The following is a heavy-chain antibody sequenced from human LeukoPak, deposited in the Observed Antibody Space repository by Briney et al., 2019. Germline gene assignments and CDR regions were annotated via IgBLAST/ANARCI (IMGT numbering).Heavy chain of an antibody. J-gene: IGHJ4*02. Sequence: SETQSLTCTVSGGSINSYYWTWIRQSAEKGLEWIGRIHFSGSTNYNPALKSRVAISLDDSKNQFSLKLRSVTAADTAVYFCARDDSSRDDSSGYHVWGRGTLVTVSS. CDR3: ARDDSSRDDSSGYHV. D-gene: IGHD3-22*01. CDR1: GGSINSYY. CDR2: IHFSGST. V-gene: IGHV4-4*07.